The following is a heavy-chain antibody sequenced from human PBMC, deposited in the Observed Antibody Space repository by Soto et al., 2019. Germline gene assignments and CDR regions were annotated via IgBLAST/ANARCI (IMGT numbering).Heavy chain of an antibody. CDR1: GGTFTNYP. V-gene: IGHV1-69*01. D-gene: IGHD3-3*01. J-gene: IGHJ4*02. Sequence: HVQLVQSGAEMKKPGSSVKVSCKASGGTFTNYPIAWVRLAPGQGLEWMGGDIPTFGIMKYAQKFQDRVTFSADDSTSTAYMELSSLTSEDTAVYYCARGRTIFGVINFDTWGQGTLVTVSS. CDR2: DIPTFGIM. CDR3: ARGRTIFGVINFDT.